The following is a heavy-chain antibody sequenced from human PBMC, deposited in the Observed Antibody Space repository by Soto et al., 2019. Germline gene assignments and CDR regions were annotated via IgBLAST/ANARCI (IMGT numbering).Heavy chain of an antibody. J-gene: IGHJ4*02. V-gene: IGHV3-23*01. CDR2: ISSSGDNT. CDR1: GFTFRSYA. Sequence: EVQLLESGGGLVQPGGSLRLSCAASGFTFRSYAMSWVRQAPGKGLEWVSGISSSGDNTYHVDSVKGRFTISRDNSKNTLYLQMNSLGAEDTAVYYCALYGGRSMYYSDYWGQGTLVTVSS. CDR3: ALYGGRSMYYSDY. D-gene: IGHD3-16*01.